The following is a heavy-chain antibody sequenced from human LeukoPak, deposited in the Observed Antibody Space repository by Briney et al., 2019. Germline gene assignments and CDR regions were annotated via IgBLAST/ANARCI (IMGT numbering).Heavy chain of an antibody. CDR1: GFTFSSYW. CDR3: ARSPRYCSGGSCYPGRGAFDI. Sequence: GGSLRLSCAASGFTFSSYWMHWVRQAPGKVLVWVSRINSDGSSTSYADSVKGRFTISRDNAKNTLYLQMNSLRAEDTAVYYCARSPRYCSGGSCYPGRGAFDIWGQGTMVTVSS. CDR2: INSDGSST. D-gene: IGHD2-15*01. V-gene: IGHV3-74*01. J-gene: IGHJ3*02.